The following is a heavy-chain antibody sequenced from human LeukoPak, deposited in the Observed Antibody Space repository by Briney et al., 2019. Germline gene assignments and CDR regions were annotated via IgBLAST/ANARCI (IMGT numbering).Heavy chain of an antibody. D-gene: IGHD2-8*01. Sequence: SETLSLTCTVSGYSISSGYYWGWIRQPPGKGLEWIGSIFHSGSTYYNPSLESRVIISVDTSKNQISLKLSSVTAADTAVYYCARQWPDWYFDLWGCGTLVTVSS. J-gene: IGHJ2*01. CDR1: GYSISSGYY. V-gene: IGHV4-38-2*02. CDR2: IFHSGST. CDR3: ARQWPDWYFDL.